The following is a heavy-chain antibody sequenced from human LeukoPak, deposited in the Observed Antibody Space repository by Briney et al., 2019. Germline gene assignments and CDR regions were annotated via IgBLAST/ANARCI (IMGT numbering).Heavy chain of an antibody. J-gene: IGHJ6*02. CDR1: GYSFSSYA. D-gene: IGHD1-1*01. CDR2: ISAQNGNT. CDR3: ARSTTGTTWNYYYFGLDV. V-gene: IGHV1-18*01. Sequence: ASVKVSCKASGYSFSSYAITWVRQAPGQGLEWMGWISAQNGNTKYAQKSQARVTMTTDTSRSTAYMELRSLRSDDTAVYYCARSTTGTTWNYYYFGLDVWDQGTTVTVSS.